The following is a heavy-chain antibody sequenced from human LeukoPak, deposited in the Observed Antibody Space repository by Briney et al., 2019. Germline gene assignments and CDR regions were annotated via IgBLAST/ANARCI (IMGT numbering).Heavy chain of an antibody. V-gene: IGHV4-34*01. Sequence: SETLSLTCAVYGGSFSGYYWSWIRQPPGKGLEWIGEINHSGSTNYNPSLKSRVTISVDTSKNQFSLKLSSVTAADTAVYYCASGLGGTKFDYWGQGTLATVSS. J-gene: IGHJ4*02. CDR2: INHSGST. D-gene: IGHD1-26*01. CDR3: ASGLGGTKFDY. CDR1: GGSFSGYY.